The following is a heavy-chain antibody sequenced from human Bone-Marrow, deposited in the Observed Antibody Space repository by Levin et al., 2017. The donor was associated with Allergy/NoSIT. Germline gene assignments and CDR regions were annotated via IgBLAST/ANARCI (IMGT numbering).Heavy chain of an antibody. CDR2: IVVGSGNT. J-gene: IGHJ4*02. V-gene: IGHV1-58*01. Sequence: KSGESLKISCKASGFTFTPSTVQWVRQARGQRLEWIGWIVVGSGNTKYAQNLQERVTITWDMSTSTAYMELRSLRSEDTAVYYCATDKYVSNWSYYWGRGTLVTVSS. D-gene: IGHD6-13*01. CDR1: GFTFTPST. CDR3: ATDKYVSNWSYY.